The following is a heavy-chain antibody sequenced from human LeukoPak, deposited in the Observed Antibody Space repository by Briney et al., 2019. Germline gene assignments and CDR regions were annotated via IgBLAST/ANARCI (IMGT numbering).Heavy chain of an antibody. CDR1: GIPFGDYY. CDR2: ISSSSSYT. V-gene: IGHV3-11*06. CDR3: AKEMSSSNIDH. D-gene: IGHD2-2*01. J-gene: IGHJ4*02. Sequence: GGSLRLSCVVSGIPFGDYYMNWIRQAPGKGLEWISYISSSSSYTDYADSVKGRFTISRDNSKNTLYLQMNSLRAEDTAVYYCAKEMSSSNIDHCGQGTLVTVSS.